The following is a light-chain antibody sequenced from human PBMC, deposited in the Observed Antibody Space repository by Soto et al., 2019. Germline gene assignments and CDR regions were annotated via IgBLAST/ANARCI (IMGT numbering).Light chain of an antibody. J-gene: IGKJ2*01. CDR3: QQYNDYQYT. V-gene: IGKV1-5*03. CDR1: QSITTW. CDR2: KAT. Sequence: DIEMTQSPSTLSASVGDRVTITCRASQSITTWLAWYQQKPGKAPKLLIYKATNVQTGVPSRFRGSRSGTEFSLTISSLQPEDFAIYYCQQYNDYQYTFGQGTRLEIK.